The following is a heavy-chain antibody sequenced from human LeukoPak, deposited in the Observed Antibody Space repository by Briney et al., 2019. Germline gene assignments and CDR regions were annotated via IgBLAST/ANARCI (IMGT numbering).Heavy chain of an antibody. V-gene: IGHV4-59*01. CDR1: GGSISTYY. D-gene: IGHD5-12*01. Sequence: SETLSLTCTLSGGSISTYYWSWIRQPPGKGLEWIGYIYHSGSTNYNPSLKSRVTISVDASKNQFSLKLSSVTAADTAVHYCARGGGYASPIGYWGQGALVTVSS. CDR3: ARGGGYASPIGY. J-gene: IGHJ4*02. CDR2: IYHSGST.